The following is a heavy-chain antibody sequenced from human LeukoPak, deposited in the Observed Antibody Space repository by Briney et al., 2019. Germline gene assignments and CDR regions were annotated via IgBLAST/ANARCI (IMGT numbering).Heavy chain of an antibody. CDR1: GFTLSNYW. D-gene: IGHD2-8*02. Sequence: PGGSLRLSCAASGFTLSNYWMHWVRQAPGEGLVWVSRVDPGGTTTNYADSVTGRFTTSRDNAKNTLYLQMNSLRAEDTALYYCTRVQAGRSGLMDVWGRGTTVTVSS. V-gene: IGHV3-74*01. CDR2: VDPGGTTT. J-gene: IGHJ6*02. CDR3: TRVQAGRSGLMDV.